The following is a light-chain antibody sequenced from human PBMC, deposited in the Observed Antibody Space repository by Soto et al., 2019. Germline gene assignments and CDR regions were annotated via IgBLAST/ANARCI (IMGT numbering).Light chain of an antibody. CDR1: SSDVGTYNL. CDR3: CSYAGSSSSI. J-gene: IGLJ1*01. Sequence: QSALTQPTSVSGSPGQSITISCSGTSSDVGTYNLVSWYQQYPGKAPRLMIYEVTKRPSGVSNRFSGSKSGNTASLTISGLKPEDEADYYCCSYAGSSSSIFGTGTQLTVL. CDR2: EVT. V-gene: IGLV2-23*02.